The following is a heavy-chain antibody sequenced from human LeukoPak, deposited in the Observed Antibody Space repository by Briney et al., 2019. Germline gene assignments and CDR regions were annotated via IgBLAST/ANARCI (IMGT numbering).Heavy chain of an antibody. D-gene: IGHD5-18*01. V-gene: IGHV3-30*18. CDR2: ISYDGSNK. J-gene: IGHJ4*02. CDR3: AKWRTSSKGRYSYGYGTADTTLDY. Sequence: GGSLRLSCAASGFTFSSYGMHWVRQAPGKGLEWVAVISYDGSNKYYADSVKGRFTISRDNSKNTLYLQMNSLRAEDTVVYYCAKWRTSSKGRYSYGYGTADTTLDYWGQGTLVTVSS. CDR1: GFTFSSYG.